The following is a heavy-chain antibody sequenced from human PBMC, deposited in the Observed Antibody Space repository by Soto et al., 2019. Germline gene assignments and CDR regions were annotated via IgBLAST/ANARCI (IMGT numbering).Heavy chain of an antibody. CDR1: GGSISDISYC. V-gene: IGHV4-39*01. CDR3: ARHKSGSDWLDP. D-gene: IGHD2-15*01. CDR2: MFYSGAA. Sequence: SETLSLTCTVSGGSISDISYCWGWIRQPPGKGLQWIGCMFYSGAAYYNPSLKNRVTLSVDTSNNEFSLKLVSVTAPDTAVYYCARHKSGSDWLDPWGQGTLVTVSS. J-gene: IGHJ5*02.